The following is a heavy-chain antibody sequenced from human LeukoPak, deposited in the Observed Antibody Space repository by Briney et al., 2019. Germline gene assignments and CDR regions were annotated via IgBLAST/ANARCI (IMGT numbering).Heavy chain of an antibody. CDR1: GGTFSSYA. CDR3: ARDLAHYYGSGSYSPPGYYYYYMDV. V-gene: IGHV1-69*05. D-gene: IGHD3-10*01. Sequence: SVKVSCKASGGTFSSYAISWVRQAPGRGLEWMGGIIPIFGTANYAQKFQGRVTITTDESTSTAYMELSSLRSEDTAVYYCARDLAHYYGSGSYSPPGYYYYYMDVWGKGTTVTVSS. CDR2: IIPIFGTA. J-gene: IGHJ6*03.